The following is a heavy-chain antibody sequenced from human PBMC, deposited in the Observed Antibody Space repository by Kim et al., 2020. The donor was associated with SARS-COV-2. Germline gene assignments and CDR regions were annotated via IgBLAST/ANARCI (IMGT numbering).Heavy chain of an antibody. D-gene: IGHD2-8*02. CDR3: ARLNSSVDCTGGVCYSVTYYYYGMDV. Sequence: GESLKISCKGSGYSFTSYWIGWVRQMPGKGLEWMGIIYPGDSDTRYSPSFQGQVTISADKSISTAYLQWSSLKASDTAMYYCARLNSSVDCTGGVCYSVTYYYYGMDVWGQGTTVTVSS. J-gene: IGHJ6*02. V-gene: IGHV5-51*01. CDR2: IYPGDSDT. CDR1: GYSFTSYW.